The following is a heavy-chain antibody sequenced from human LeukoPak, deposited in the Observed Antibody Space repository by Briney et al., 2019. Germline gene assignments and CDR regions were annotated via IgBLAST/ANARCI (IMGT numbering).Heavy chain of an antibody. D-gene: IGHD1-26*01. CDR1: GFTLSSYG. CDR3: ARGAWGYYFDY. CDR2: ISSSSSYI. J-gene: IGHJ4*02. V-gene: IGHV3-21*01. Sequence: GGSLRLSCAASGFTLSSYGMNWVRQAPGKGLEWVSSISSSSSYIYYADSVKGRFTISGDNAKNSLYLQMNSLRAEDTAVYYCARGAWGYYFDYWGQGTLVTVSS.